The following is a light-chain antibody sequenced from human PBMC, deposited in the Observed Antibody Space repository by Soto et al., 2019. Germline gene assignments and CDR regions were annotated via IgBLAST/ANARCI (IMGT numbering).Light chain of an antibody. V-gene: IGKV3-20*01. CDR3: QQYGSSPLT. Sequence: EIVLTQSPGPLSFSPGERATLSCRASQSVSSSYLAWYQQKPGQAPRLLIYGASSRATGIPDRFSGSGSGTDFTLTISRLEPEDVAVYYCQQYGSSPLTFGGGTKVDIK. CDR2: GAS. CDR1: QSVSSSY. J-gene: IGKJ4*01.